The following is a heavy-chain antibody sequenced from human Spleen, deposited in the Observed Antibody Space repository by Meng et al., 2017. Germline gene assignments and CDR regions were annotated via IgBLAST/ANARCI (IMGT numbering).Heavy chain of an antibody. J-gene: IGHJ6*02. CDR3: VRHESPDGYYYAVDV. CDR2: IYPGDSDA. V-gene: IGHV5-51*01. CDR1: GFTFNNYV. Sequence: GESLKISCAASGFTFNNYVMGWVRQMPGKGLEWMGIIYPGDSDARYSPSFQGQVTFSVDKSISTAYLQWSSLKASDTAMYYCVRHESPDGYYYAVDVWGQGTTVTVSS. D-gene: IGHD5-24*01.